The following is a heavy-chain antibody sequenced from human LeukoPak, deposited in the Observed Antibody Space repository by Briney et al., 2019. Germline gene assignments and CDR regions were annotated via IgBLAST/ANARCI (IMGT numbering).Heavy chain of an antibody. CDR2: INPNSGGT. V-gene: IGHV1-2*04. D-gene: IGHD3-10*01. CDR3: ARSKASGSYWGI. CDR1: GYTFTGNY. Sequence: ASVKVSCKASGYTFTGNYMHWVRQAPGQGLEWMGWINPNSGGTNYAQKFQGWVTMTRDTSISTAYMELSRLRSDDTAVYYCARSKASGSYWGIWGQGTLVTVSS. J-gene: IGHJ4*02.